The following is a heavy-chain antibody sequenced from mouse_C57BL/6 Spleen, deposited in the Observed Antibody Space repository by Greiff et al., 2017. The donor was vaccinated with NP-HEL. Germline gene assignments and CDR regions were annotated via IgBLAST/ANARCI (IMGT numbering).Heavy chain of an antibody. CDR2: IWSGGST. Sequence: VKLQESGPGLVQPSQSLSITCTVSGFSLTSYGVHWVRQSPGKGLEWLGVIWSGGSTDYNAAFISRLSTSKDNSKSQVFFKMNSLQADDTAIYYCASNYYGSSGYFDYWGQGTTLTVSS. V-gene: IGHV2-2*01. CDR3: ASNYYGSSGYFDY. D-gene: IGHD1-1*01. CDR1: GFSLTSYG. J-gene: IGHJ2*01.